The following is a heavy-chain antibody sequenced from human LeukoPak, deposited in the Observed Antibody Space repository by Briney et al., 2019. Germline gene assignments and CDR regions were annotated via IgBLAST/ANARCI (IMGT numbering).Heavy chain of an antibody. J-gene: IGHJ5*02. V-gene: IGHV3-74*01. D-gene: IGHD3-3*01. Sequence: GGSLRLSCVASGFTFNSYWMHWVGQAPGKGLVWVSRIDEDGKTIDYADSVKGRFTISRDNAKDTLYLQMSSLRDEDTAVYYCVSDLCGGDDQWGRGTLVTVSS. CDR3: VSDLCGGDDQ. CDR2: IDEDGKTI. CDR1: GFTFNSYW.